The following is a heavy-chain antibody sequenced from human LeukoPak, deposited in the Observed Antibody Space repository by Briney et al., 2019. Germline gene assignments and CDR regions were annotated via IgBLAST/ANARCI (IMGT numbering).Heavy chain of an antibody. CDR2: IYSGGST. D-gene: IGHD6-13*01. J-gene: IGHJ4*02. Sequence: GGSLRLSCAASGFTVSTTYMSWVRQAPGKGLEWVSVIYSGGSTYYANSVKGRFTISRDSSKNTLYLQMNSLRAEDTAVYYCAKDSIAAAGTSPFDYWGQGTLVTVSS. V-gene: IGHV3-66*01. CDR3: AKDSIAAAGTSPFDY. CDR1: GFTVSTTY.